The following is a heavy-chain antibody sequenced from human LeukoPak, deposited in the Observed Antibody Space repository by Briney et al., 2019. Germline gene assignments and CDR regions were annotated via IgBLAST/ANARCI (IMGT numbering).Heavy chain of an antibody. D-gene: IGHD4-11*01. Sequence: GASVKVSCKASGYTFTGYYMHWVRQAPGQGLEWMGWINPNSGGTNYAQKFQGRVTMTRDTSISTAYMELSRLRSDDTAVYYCARDRHDYSNYGGSDYWDQGTLVTVSS. J-gene: IGHJ4*02. CDR1: GYTFTGYY. V-gene: IGHV1-2*02. CDR3: ARDRHDYSNYGGSDY. CDR2: INPNSGGT.